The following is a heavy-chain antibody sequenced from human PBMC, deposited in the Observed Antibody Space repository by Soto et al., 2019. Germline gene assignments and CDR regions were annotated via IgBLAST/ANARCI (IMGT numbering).Heavy chain of an antibody. D-gene: IGHD5-18*01. J-gene: IGHJ6*02. CDR3: ARGGYGLSYYYYGMDV. CDR2: ISAYNGNT. Sequence: ASVKVSCKASGYTFTSYGISWVRQAPGQGLEWMGWISAYNGNTNYAQKLQGRVTMTTDTSTSTAYMELRSLRSDDTAVYYCARGGYGLSYYYYGMDVWGQGTTVTVSS. V-gene: IGHV1-18*04. CDR1: GYTFTSYG.